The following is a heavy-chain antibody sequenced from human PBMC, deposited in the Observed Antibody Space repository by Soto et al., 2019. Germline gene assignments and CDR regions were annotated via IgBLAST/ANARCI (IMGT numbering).Heavy chain of an antibody. CDR2: IKHDGSEK. CDR3: ASKLYGDPNY. CDR1: GFTFSNYW. J-gene: IGHJ4*02. Sequence: EVQLVESGGGLVQPGGSLRLSCAVSGFTFSNYWMTWVRQAPGKGLEWVANIKHDGSEKYYVDSVKGRFTISRDNAKNSLFLQMNSLRAEDTAVYYCASKLYGDPNYWGQGTLVTVSS. D-gene: IGHD4-17*01. V-gene: IGHV3-7*01.